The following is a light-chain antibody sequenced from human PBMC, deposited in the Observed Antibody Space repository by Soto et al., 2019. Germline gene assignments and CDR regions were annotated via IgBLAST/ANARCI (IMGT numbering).Light chain of an antibody. Sequence: EIVLTQSPGTLSLSPGERATLSCRASQSVSSNYLAWYQLKPGQAPSLLIYGASSRASGIPDRFGGSGSGTDFTLTISRLKPGDFAVYYCEQYSSSPLYTVGQGTKLEIK. J-gene: IGKJ2*01. CDR3: EQYSSSPLYT. V-gene: IGKV3-20*01. CDR2: GAS. CDR1: QSVSSNY.